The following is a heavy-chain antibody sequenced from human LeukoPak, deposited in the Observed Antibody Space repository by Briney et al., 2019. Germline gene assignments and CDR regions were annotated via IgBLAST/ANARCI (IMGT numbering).Heavy chain of an antibody. CDR1: GFTFSSYG. V-gene: IGHV3-30*18. J-gene: IGHJ4*02. D-gene: IGHD6-6*01. CDR3: AKDVSSSIHY. CDR2: TSYDGTDT. Sequence: PGRSLRLSCAASGFTFSSYGIHWVRQAPGKGLEWVALTSYDGTDTYYADSVKGRFTISRDNTKNTLSLQMNSLRPEDTAVYYCAKDVSSSIHYWGQGTLVTVSS.